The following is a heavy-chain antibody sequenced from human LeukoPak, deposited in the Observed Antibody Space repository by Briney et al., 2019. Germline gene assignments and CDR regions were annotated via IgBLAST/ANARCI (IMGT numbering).Heavy chain of an antibody. J-gene: IGHJ4*02. CDR2: ISTYNGNT. CDR3: AREGYSGYDKHFEY. CDR1: GYTFTSYG. Sequence: GASVKVSCKASGYTFTSYGFSWVRQAPGQGLQWMGWISTYNGNTNYAQKFQGRVTMTTDTSTSTVYAELRSLRSDDTAVYYCAREGYSGYDKHFEYWGQGTLVTVSS. D-gene: IGHD5-12*01. V-gene: IGHV1-18*01.